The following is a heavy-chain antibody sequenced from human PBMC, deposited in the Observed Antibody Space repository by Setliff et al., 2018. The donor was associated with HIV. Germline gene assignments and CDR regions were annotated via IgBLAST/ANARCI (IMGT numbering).Heavy chain of an antibody. D-gene: IGHD6-13*01. CDR3: AADPVAAAGTPGPLVYYYMDV. J-gene: IGHJ6*03. CDR2: IVVGSGNT. V-gene: IGHV1-58*02. CDR1: GFTFTSSA. Sequence: GASVKVSCKASGFTFTSSAMRWVRQARGQRLEWIGWIVVGSGNTNYAQKFQERVTITRDMSTSTAYMELSSLRSEDTAVYYCAADPVAAAGTPGPLVYYYMDVWGKGTTVTVSS.